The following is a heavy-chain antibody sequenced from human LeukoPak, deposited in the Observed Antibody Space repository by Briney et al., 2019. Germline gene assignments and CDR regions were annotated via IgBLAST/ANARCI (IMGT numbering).Heavy chain of an antibody. J-gene: IGHJ5*02. Sequence: SETPSLTCTVSGGSVSSYYWSWIRQPPGKGLEWIGYIYTSGSTYYNPSLESRVTISVDTSKNQFSLKLSSVTAADTAVYYCARGGYGSGSYSFDPWGQGTLVTVSS. V-gene: IGHV4-4*09. CDR1: GGSVSSYY. CDR3: ARGGYGSGSYSFDP. D-gene: IGHD3-10*01. CDR2: IYTSGST.